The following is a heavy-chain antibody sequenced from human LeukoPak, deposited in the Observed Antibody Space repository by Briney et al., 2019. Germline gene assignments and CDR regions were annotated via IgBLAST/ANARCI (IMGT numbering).Heavy chain of an antibody. V-gene: IGHV1-2*02. Sequence: ASVKVSCKASGYTFTSYYMHWVRQAPGQGLEWMGWINPNSGGTNYAQKFQGRVTMTRDTSISTAYMELSRLRSDDTAVYYCARGPPDGDYYGSGSLGDWGQGTLVTVSS. CDR2: INPNSGGT. CDR1: GYTFTSYY. CDR3: ARGPPDGDYYGSGSLGD. J-gene: IGHJ4*02. D-gene: IGHD3-10*01.